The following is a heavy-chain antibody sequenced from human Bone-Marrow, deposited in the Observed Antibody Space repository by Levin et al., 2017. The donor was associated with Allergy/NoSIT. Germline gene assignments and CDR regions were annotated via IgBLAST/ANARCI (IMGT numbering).Heavy chain of an antibody. CDR2: ISKTGINT. D-gene: IGHD6-19*01. V-gene: IGHV3-23*01. CDR1: GFTFSTYA. J-gene: IGHJ6*02. Sequence: GGSLRLSCAASGFTFSTYAMSWVRQAPGKGLEWVSSISKTGINTNYADSVKGRFIISRDNSKNTLYLQMNSLRAEDTAIYFCAKDALITMAGGFYQYHGMDVWGQGTTVTVSS. CDR3: AKDALITMAGGFYQYHGMDV.